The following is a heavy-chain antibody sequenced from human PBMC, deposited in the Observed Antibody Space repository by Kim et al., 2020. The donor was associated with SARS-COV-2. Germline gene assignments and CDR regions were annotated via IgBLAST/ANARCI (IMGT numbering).Heavy chain of an antibody. J-gene: IGHJ1*01. CDR1: GGSFSGYY. Sequence: SETLSLTCAVYGGSFSGYYWSWIRQPPGKGLEWIGEINHSGSTNYNPSLKSRVTISVDTSKNQFSLKLSSVTAADTAVYYCARARNPRYFQHWGQGTLVTVSS. V-gene: IGHV4-34*01. CDR2: INHSGST. CDR3: ARARNPRYFQH.